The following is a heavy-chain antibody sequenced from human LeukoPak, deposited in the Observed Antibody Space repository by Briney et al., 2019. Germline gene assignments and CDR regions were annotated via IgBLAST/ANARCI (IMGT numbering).Heavy chain of an antibody. Sequence: GRSLRLSCAASGFTFSTYAIHWVRQAPGKGLEWVAVISYDGSNKYYADSVKGRFTISRDNSKNTLFLQMNSLRAEDTAVYYCARDYGDIVATIPSSYYGMDVWGQGTTVTVSS. CDR3: ARDYGDIVATIPSSYYGMDV. CDR1: GFTFSTYA. D-gene: IGHD5-12*01. CDR2: ISYDGSNK. J-gene: IGHJ6*02. V-gene: IGHV3-30*04.